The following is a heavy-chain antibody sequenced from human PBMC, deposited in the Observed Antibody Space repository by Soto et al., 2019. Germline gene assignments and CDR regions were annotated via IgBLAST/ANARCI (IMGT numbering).Heavy chain of an antibody. V-gene: IGHV3-30*18. CDR3: AKEGPPVSKYYFDY. CDR2: ISYDGSTT. D-gene: IGHD4-17*01. CDR1: AFTFSSYG. Sequence: HPGGSLRLSCAASAFTFSSYGRHRVRQAPGKGQKWVAAISYDGSTTDYADSVKGRFTISRDTSKNTLYLQINSLRAEDTAVYYCAKEGPPVSKYYFDYWGRRSLVAV. J-gene: IGHJ4*01.